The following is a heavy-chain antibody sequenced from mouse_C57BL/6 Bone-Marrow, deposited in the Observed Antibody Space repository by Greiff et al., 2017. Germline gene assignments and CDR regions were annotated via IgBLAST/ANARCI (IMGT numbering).Heavy chain of an antibody. CDR3: ARHPYTTVLDY. Sequence: VQLKQSGPELVKPGASVKISCKASGYTFTDYYMNWVKQSHGKSLEWIGDINPNNGGTSYNQKFKGKATLTVDKSSSTAYMELRSLTSEDSAVYYCARHPYTTVLDYWGQGTTLTVSS. J-gene: IGHJ2*01. V-gene: IGHV1-26*01. CDR1: GYTFTDYY. D-gene: IGHD1-1*01. CDR2: INPNNGGT.